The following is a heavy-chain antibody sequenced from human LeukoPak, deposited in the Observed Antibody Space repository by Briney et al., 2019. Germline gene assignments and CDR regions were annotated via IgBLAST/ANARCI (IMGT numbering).Heavy chain of an antibody. CDR1: GGSFSGYY. CDR3: AREGPITIFGVVTYYFDY. J-gene: IGHJ4*02. CDR2: INHSGRT. Sequence: PSETLSLTCAVYGGSFSGYYWSWLRQPPGQGLEWIGEINHSGRTNYNPSPKSRVNISVDTSKNQFSLKLSSVTAAGTAVYYCAREGPITIFGVVTYYFDYWGQGTLVTVSS. D-gene: IGHD3-3*01. V-gene: IGHV4-34*01.